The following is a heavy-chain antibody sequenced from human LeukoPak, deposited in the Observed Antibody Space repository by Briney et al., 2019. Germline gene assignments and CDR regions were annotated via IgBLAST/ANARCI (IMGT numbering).Heavy chain of an antibody. Sequence: ASVKVSCKASGYTFTNYYMHWVRQAPGQGLEWMGIINPSGGSTSYAQKFQGRVTMTRDTSTSTVYMELSSLRSEDTAVYYCARVLRRFGYFDYWGQGTLVTVSS. CDR3: ARVLRRFGYFDY. CDR1: GYTFTNYY. D-gene: IGHD4-23*01. J-gene: IGHJ4*02. V-gene: IGHV1-46*01. CDR2: INPSGGST.